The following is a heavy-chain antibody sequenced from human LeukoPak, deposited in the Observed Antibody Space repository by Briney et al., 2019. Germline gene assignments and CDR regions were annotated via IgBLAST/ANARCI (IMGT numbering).Heavy chain of an antibody. CDR3: ARGRGSGYYYYFDY. CDR2: MNPNSANT. Sequence: ASVKVSCKASGYTFTSYDINWVRQATGQGLVWMGWMNPNSANTGYAQKFQGRVTITRNTSISTAYMELSGLRSEDTAVYYCARGRGSGYYYYFDYWGQGALVTVSS. CDR1: GYTFTSYD. V-gene: IGHV1-8*03. D-gene: IGHD3-22*01. J-gene: IGHJ4*02.